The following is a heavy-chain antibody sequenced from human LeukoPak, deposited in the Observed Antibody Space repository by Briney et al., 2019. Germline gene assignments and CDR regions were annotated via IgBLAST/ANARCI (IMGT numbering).Heavy chain of an antibody. V-gene: IGHV4-34*01. Sequence: SETLSLTCTVSGASINNNFWTWIRQPPGKGLEWIGEINHSGSTNYNPSLRSRLTISVDTSKNQFSLKLSSVTAADTAVYYCARITYCGGDWCRNFDLWGRGTLVTVSS. D-gene: IGHD2-21*02. CDR1: GASINNNF. CDR3: ARITYCGGDWCRNFDL. CDR2: INHSGST. J-gene: IGHJ2*01.